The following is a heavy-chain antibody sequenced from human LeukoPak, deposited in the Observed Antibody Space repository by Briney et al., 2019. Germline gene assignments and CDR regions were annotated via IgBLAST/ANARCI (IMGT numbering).Heavy chain of an antibody. CDR1: GFSFTTSA. J-gene: IGHJ3*02. CDR3: ASRSAATDAFDI. V-gene: IGHV1-58*02. D-gene: IGHD2-15*01. Sequence: TSVKVSCKTSGFSFTTSAMQWVRQPRGQRLEWIGWIAVGSGNTNYAQKFQERVTITRDLSTNTAYMELSGLRSEDTAVYYCASRSAATDAFDIWGQGTMVTVSS. CDR2: IAVGSGNT.